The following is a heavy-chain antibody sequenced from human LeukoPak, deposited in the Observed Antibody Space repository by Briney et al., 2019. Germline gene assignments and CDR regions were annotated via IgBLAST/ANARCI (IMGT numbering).Heavy chain of an antibody. D-gene: IGHD2-2*01. V-gene: IGHV1-2*02. CDR2: MNPGTGGA. CDR3: ASSTSDFQLPKSDF. CDR1: GYTFTSYD. Sequence: ASVKVSCKASGYTFTSYDINWVRQAPGQGPEWMGWMNPGTGGANYAQKFQGRVSMTRDTSITTAYMELSGLRSDDTAVYYCASSTSDFQLPKSDFWGQGTLVTISS. J-gene: IGHJ4*02.